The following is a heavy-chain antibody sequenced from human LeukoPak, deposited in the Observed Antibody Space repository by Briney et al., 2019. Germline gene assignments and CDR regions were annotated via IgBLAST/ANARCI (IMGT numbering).Heavy chain of an antibody. CDR1: GYTFTSYA. CDR2: INTNTGNP. CDR3: VKDIVATGGAFDI. J-gene: IGHJ3*02. Sequence: ASVKVSCKASGYTFTSYAMNWVRQAPGQGLEWMGWINTNTGNPTYAQGFTGRFVLSLDTSVSTAYLQISSLKAEDTAVYYCVKDIVATGGAFDIWGQGTMVTVSS. D-gene: IGHD5-12*01. V-gene: IGHV7-4-1*02.